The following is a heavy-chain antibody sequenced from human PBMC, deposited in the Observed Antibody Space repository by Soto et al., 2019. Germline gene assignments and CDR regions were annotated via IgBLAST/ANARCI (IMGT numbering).Heavy chain of an antibody. Sequence: GGSLRLSCAASGFTFSSYSMNWVRQAPGKGLEWVSSISSSTYYIFYADSLKGRFTISRDNAKNSLYLQMNCLRAEDMAVYYCARVGYCSGGSCHNFDYWGQGTLVTVSS. J-gene: IGHJ4*02. D-gene: IGHD2-15*01. CDR3: ARVGYCSGGSCHNFDY. CDR1: GFTFSSYS. CDR2: ISSSTYYI. V-gene: IGHV3-21*01.